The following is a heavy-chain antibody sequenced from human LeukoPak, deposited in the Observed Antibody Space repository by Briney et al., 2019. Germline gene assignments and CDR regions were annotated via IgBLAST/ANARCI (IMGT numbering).Heavy chain of an antibody. CDR1: TFTFGNYW. Sequence: GGSLRLSCAASTFTFGNYWMSWVRQAPGKGLEWVANVKEDGSEEYYVDSVKGRFTISRDNTKNSLYLQMNSLRAEDTAVYYCARDPAAWDYWGQGTLVTVSS. CDR3: ARDPAAWDY. V-gene: IGHV3-7*01. D-gene: IGHD6-13*01. CDR2: VKEDGSEE. J-gene: IGHJ4*02.